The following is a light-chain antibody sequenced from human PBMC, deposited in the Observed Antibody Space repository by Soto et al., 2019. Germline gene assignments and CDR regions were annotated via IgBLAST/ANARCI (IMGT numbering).Light chain of an antibody. CDR2: GAS. Sequence: EIVLTQSPATLSLSPGERATLSCRASERVRDNYLAWYQQTSGQARSLVIYGASSRASAVPARFSGSGSGADFTLTISRLEPEDFTVYYCQHYGSFPLTVGGGTKVEIK. V-gene: IGKV3-20*01. CDR1: ERVRDNY. J-gene: IGKJ4*01. CDR3: QHYGSFPLT.